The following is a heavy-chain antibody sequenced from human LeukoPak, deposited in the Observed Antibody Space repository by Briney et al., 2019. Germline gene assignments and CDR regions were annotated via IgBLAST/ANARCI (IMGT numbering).Heavy chain of an antibody. J-gene: IGHJ4*02. CDR2: IYDDGSRT. D-gene: IGHD3-22*01. Sequence: PGGSLRLSCAVSGFTFSSHWMHWVRQAPGKGLVWVSRIYDDGSRTNYADSVKGRLTISRDNAKNTLYLQVNSLTAEDTAVYYCERGHSSGYYTDYWGQGILVTVSS. CDR3: ERGHSSGYYTDY. CDR1: GFTFSSHW. V-gene: IGHV3-74*01.